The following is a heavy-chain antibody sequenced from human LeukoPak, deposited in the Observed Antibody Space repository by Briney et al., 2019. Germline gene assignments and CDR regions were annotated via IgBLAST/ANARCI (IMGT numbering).Heavy chain of an antibody. V-gene: IGHV3-11*01. CDR2: ISSSGSTI. CDR3: ARDPQTYYYDSSGYSYFDY. D-gene: IGHD3-22*01. J-gene: IGHJ4*02. CDR1: GFTFSDYY. Sequence: GGSLRLSCAAPGFTFSDYYMSWIRQAPGKGLEWVSYISSSGSTIYYADSVKGRFTISRDNAKNSLYLQMNSLRAEDTAVYYCARDPQTYYYDSSGYSYFDYWGQGTLVTVSS.